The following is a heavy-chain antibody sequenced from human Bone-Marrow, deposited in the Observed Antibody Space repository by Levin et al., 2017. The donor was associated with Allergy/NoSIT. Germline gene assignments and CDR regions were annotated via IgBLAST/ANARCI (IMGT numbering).Heavy chain of an antibody. Sequence: GGSLRLSCAASGFTFSNYVMNWVRQAPGKGLEWVSGISGSGSTYYADSVRGRFTISRDNSKNTLYLQMNSLRAEDTAVYYCVTRLVNYPFDCWGQGTLVTVSS. CDR1: GFTFSNYV. V-gene: IGHV3-23*01. CDR3: VTRLVNYPFDC. D-gene: IGHD3-22*01. CDR2: ISGSGST. J-gene: IGHJ4*02.